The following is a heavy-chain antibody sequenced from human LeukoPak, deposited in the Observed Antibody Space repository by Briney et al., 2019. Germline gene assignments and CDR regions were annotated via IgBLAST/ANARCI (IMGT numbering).Heavy chain of an antibody. CDR3: ARVGWELLNLHFDP. V-gene: IGHV3-7*03. Sequence: GGSLRLSCVGSGFTFSDKWMSWVRQAPGKGPEWVASIKKDGSQKYYVDSVKGRFAISRDNAQNSLYLQMSSLRVEDTAIYSCARVGWELLNLHFDPWGQGTLVTVSS. D-gene: IGHD1-26*01. J-gene: IGHJ5*02. CDR1: GFTFSDKW. CDR2: IKKDGSQK.